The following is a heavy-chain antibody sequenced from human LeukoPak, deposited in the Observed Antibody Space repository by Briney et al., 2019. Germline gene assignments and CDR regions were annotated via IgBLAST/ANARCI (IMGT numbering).Heavy chain of an antibody. CDR2: IKQDGSEK. D-gene: IGHD2-2*01. J-gene: IGHJ4*02. CDR1: GFTFSSYW. CDR3: AKRYQLLAPWLDY. V-gene: IGHV3-7*03. Sequence: PGGSLRLSCAASGFTFSSYWMSWVRQAPGKGLEWVANIKQDGSEKYYVDSVKGRFTISRDNAKNSLYLQMNSLRAEDTAVYYCAKRYQLLAPWLDYWGQGTLVTVSS.